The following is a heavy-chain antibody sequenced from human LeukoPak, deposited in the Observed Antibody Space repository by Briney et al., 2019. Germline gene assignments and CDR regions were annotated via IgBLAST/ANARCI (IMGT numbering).Heavy chain of an antibody. CDR3: ARGGGSSWYDAFDI. J-gene: IGHJ3*02. CDR2: INSDGSST. CDR1: GFTFSSYW. D-gene: IGHD6-13*01. V-gene: IGHV3-74*01. Sequence: GGSLRLSCAASGFTFSSYWMHWVRQAPGKGLVWVSRINSDGSSTSYADSVKGRFTIARDNAKNTLYLQMNSLRAEDTAVYYCARGGGSSWYDAFDIWGQGTMITVSS.